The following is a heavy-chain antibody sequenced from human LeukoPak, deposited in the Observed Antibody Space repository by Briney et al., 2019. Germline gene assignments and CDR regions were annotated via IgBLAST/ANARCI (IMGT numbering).Heavy chain of an antibody. CDR1: GFTFSSYA. V-gene: IGHV3-23*01. J-gene: IGHJ4*02. CDR2: VSDSDSRT. CDR3: AKDKRPYSRGWYDGFDY. Sequence: GGSLRLSCAASGFTFSSYAMSWVRQAPGKGLEWVSGVSDSDSRTYSADSVKGRFTISRDNAKSTLYLQMDSLRPGDTAVYYCAKDKRPYSRGWYDGFDYWGQGTLVTVSS. D-gene: IGHD6-19*01.